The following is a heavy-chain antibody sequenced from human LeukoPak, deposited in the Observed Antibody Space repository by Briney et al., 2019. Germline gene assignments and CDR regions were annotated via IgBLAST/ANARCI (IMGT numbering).Heavy chain of an antibody. CDR2: ISSSSSTI. CDR1: GFTFRNYV. J-gene: IGHJ4*02. D-gene: IGHD3-10*01. Sequence: PGGSLRLSCAASGFTFRNYVMNWVRQAPGKGPEWVSHISSSSSTIYYADSVKGRFTISRDNGKNSLYLQMNSLRDEDTAVYYCVRGDGWFGELLNFDNWGQGTLVTVSS. V-gene: IGHV3-48*02. CDR3: VRGDGWFGELLNFDN.